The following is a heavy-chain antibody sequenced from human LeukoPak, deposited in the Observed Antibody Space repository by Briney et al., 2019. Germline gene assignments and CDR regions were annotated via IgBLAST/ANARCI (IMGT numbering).Heavy chain of an antibody. CDR3: TTLRLTAFDY. V-gene: IGHV3-15*01. CDR1: GFTFSDAW. D-gene: IGHD5-18*01. Sequence: GGSLRLSCEAAGFTFSDAWMSWVRPAPGKGLERVGRIKSRADGGTIDYAVLVKGRFIISRDDSRNTLYLQMNSLKIEDTAMYYCTTLRLTAFDYWGQGTRVSVSS. CDR2: IKSRADGGTI. J-gene: IGHJ4*02.